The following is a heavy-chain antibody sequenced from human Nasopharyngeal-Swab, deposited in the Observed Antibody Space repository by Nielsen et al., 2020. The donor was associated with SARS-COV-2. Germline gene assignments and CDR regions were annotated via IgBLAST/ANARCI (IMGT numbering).Heavy chain of an antibody. CDR3: ARVWIAAFDY. Sequence: SSVNVSCKASGGTFSSYAFSWVRQAPGQGLEWVGGIIPIFGTANYAQKFQGRVTITADESTSTDYMELSSLRSEDTAVYYCARVWIAAFDYWGQGTLVTVSS. J-gene: IGHJ4*02. V-gene: IGHV1-69*13. CDR2: IIPIFGTA. CDR1: GGTFSSYA. D-gene: IGHD6-13*01.